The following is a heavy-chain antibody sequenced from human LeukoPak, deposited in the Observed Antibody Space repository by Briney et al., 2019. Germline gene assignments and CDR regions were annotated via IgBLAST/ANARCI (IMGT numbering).Heavy chain of an antibody. CDR3: ARADYYYDSSGYPFDY. V-gene: IGHV1-2*02. CDR2: INPNSGGT. Sequence: ASVKVSCKASGYTFTGYYMHWVRQAPGQGLEWMGWINPNSGGTNYAQKFQGRVTMTRATSISTAYMELSRLRSDDTAVYYYARADYYYDSSGYPFDYWGQGTLVTVSS. CDR1: GYTFTGYY. J-gene: IGHJ4*02. D-gene: IGHD3-22*01.